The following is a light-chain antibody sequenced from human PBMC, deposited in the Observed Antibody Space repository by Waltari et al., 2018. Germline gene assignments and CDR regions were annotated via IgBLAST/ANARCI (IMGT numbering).Light chain of an antibody. CDR2: WAS. Sequence: DLVMTQSPDSLTVSLVERATLPRKLSHSLLYYSNNKNYISWYQQKPGQAPKLLIYWASTRDSGVPDRFSGSGSETDFTLTISSLQAEDVAVYHCHQYFAPPYTFGRGTKLEIK. CDR1: HSLLYYSNNKNY. V-gene: IGKV4-1*01. J-gene: IGKJ2*01. CDR3: HQYFAPPYT.